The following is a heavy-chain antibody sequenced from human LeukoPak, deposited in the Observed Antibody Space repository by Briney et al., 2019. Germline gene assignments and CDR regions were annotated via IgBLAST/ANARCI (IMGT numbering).Heavy chain of an antibody. V-gene: IGHV1-69*05. CDR3: ARGGYSYGYVGGFDP. D-gene: IGHD5-18*01. CDR2: IIPIFGTA. Sequence: SVKVSYKASGGTFSSYAISWVRQAPGQGLEWMGRIIPIFGTANYAQKFQGRVTITTDESTSTAYMELSSLRSEDTAVYYCARGGYSYGYVGGFDPWGQGTLVTVSS. J-gene: IGHJ5*02. CDR1: GGTFSSYA.